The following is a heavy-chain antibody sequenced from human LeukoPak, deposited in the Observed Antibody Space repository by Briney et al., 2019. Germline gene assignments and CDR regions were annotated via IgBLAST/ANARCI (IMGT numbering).Heavy chain of an antibody. CDR2: ISTDGISR. V-gene: IGHV3-74*01. CDR3: VRGTSRENGYGGDDPY. Sequence: GGSLRLSCAGSDFTFSTYWMHWVRQAPGKGLVWVSRISTDGISRTYADSVKGRFTIPRDNAKNTLFLQMDSLRAEDTAVYCCVRGTSRENGYGGDDPYWGQGTLVIVSS. CDR1: DFTFSTYW. D-gene: IGHD5-12*01. J-gene: IGHJ4*02.